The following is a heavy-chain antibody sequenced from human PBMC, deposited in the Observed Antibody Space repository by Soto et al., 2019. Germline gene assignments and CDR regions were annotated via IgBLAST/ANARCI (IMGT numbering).Heavy chain of an antibody. CDR3: ARESAGSHKNNWFDP. Sequence: QVQLQESGPGLVKPSETLSLTCTVSGGSITSYYWSWVRQPPGQGLEWIGFIHYSGNTKYNPSLKSRVTISLDPSQNQLSLKLRSVTAAYTAVYYCARESAGSHKNNWFDPWGQGTLVTVSS. V-gene: IGHV4-59*01. CDR2: IHYSGNT. J-gene: IGHJ5*02. CDR1: GGSITSYY.